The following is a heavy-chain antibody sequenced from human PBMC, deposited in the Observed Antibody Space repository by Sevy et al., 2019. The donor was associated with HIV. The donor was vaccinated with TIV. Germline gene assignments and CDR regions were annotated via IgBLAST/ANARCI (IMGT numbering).Heavy chain of an antibody. CDR3: ARVLNYGDRGSFDI. CDR2: IYYSGRT. D-gene: IGHD4-17*01. CDR1: GDSISSSY. Sequence: SETQSLTCTVSGDSISSSYWSWLRQPPGKGLEWIGYIYYSGRTNYNPSLKSRVTISVDTSKNQFSLKLSSVTAAYTAVYYCARVLNYGDRGSFDIWGQGTMVTASS. J-gene: IGHJ3*02. V-gene: IGHV4-59*13.